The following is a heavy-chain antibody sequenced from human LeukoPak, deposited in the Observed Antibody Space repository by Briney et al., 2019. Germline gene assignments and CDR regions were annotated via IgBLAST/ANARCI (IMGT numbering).Heavy chain of an antibody. CDR1: GFXFSTYA. Sequence: GGSLRLSCAASGFXFSTYAIHWVRQAPGKGLEYVAAIASNGGSTYYANSVKGRFTISRDNSKNTLYLQMGSLRAEDMAVYYCARVGYVLWRGYFEYWGQGTLVIVSS. J-gene: IGHJ4*02. V-gene: IGHV3-64*01. D-gene: IGHD3-3*01. CDR3: ARVGYVLWRGYFEY. CDR2: IASNGGST.